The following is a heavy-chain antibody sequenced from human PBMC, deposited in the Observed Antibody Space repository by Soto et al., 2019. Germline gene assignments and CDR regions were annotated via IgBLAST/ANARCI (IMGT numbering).Heavy chain of an antibody. CDR2: IYYSGST. CDR1: GGSISSGGYY. V-gene: IGHV4-31*03. J-gene: IGHJ4*02. Sequence: QVQLQESGPGLVKPSQTLSLTCTVSGGSISSGGYYWSWIRQHPGKGLEWIGYIYYSGSTYYNPSLKRRVNTSVDTSQTQVSLKLSSVTAADTAVYYCARGRSVAQGLDYWGQGTLVTVSS. CDR3: ARGRSVAQGLDY.